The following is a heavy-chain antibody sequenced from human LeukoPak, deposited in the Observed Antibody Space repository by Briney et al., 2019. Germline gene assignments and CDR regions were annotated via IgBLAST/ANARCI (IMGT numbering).Heavy chain of an antibody. Sequence: PGGSLRLSCAASGFTFSDYYMSWIRQAPGKGLEWVSYISSSGSTIYYADSVKGRFTISRDNSKNTLYLQMNSLRAEDTAVYYCARRVVVREGNWFDPWGQGTLVTVSS. J-gene: IGHJ5*02. CDR2: ISSSGSTI. V-gene: IGHV3-11*01. D-gene: IGHD3-22*01. CDR3: ARRVVVREGNWFDP. CDR1: GFTFSDYY.